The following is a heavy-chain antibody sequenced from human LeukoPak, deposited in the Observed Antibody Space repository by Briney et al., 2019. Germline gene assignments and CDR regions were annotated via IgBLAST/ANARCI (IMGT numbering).Heavy chain of an antibody. CDR1: GGSFSGYY. V-gene: IGHV4-34*01. D-gene: IGHD3-10*01. J-gene: IGHJ4*02. CDR3: ARGEFRYYFDY. Sequence: SETLSLTCAVYGGSFSGYYWSWIRQPPGKGLEWIGEINHSGSTNYNPSLKSRVTISVDTSKNRFSLKLSSVTAADTAVYYCARGEFRYYFDYWGQGTLVTVSS. CDR2: INHSGST.